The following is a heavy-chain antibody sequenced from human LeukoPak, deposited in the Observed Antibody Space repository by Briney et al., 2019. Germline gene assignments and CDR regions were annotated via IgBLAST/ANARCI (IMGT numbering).Heavy chain of an antibody. CDR1: GGSISSSNYY. CDR2: IYYSGTT. J-gene: IGHJ6*03. Sequence: SGTLSLTCTVSGGSISSSNYYWGWIRQPPGKGLEWIGTIYYSGTTYYNPSLESRVTISEDTSKNQFSLTLRSVTHADTAVYYCARQISDYYYYYMDVWGKGTTVTVSS. V-gene: IGHV4-39*01. CDR3: ARQISDYYYYYMDV. D-gene: IGHD3-10*01.